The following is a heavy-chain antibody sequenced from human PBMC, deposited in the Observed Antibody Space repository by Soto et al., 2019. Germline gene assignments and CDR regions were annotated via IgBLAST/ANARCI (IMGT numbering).Heavy chain of an antibody. CDR1: GGSISSSSYY. CDR3: ARLRSYCGGDCLNWFDP. D-gene: IGHD2-21*02. CDR2: IYYSGST. Sequence: SETLSLTCTVSGGSISSSSYYWGWIRQPPGKGLEWIGSIYYSGSTYYNPSLKSRVTISVDTSKNQFSLKLSSVTAADTAVYYCARLRSYCGGDCLNWFDPWGQGTLVTVS. V-gene: IGHV4-39*01. J-gene: IGHJ5*02.